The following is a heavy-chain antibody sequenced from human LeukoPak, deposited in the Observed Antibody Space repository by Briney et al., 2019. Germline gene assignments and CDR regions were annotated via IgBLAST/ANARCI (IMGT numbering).Heavy chain of an antibody. Sequence: SETLSLTCTVSGGSISSYYWSWIRQPPGKGLEWIGYIYYRSTNYNPSLKSRVTISVDTSKNQFSLKLSSVTAADTAVYYCARLVETVTYAALFDYWGQGTLVTVSS. V-gene: IGHV4-59*08. CDR2: IYYRST. CDR3: ARLVETVTYAALFDY. D-gene: IGHD4-17*01. CDR1: GGSISSYY. J-gene: IGHJ4*02.